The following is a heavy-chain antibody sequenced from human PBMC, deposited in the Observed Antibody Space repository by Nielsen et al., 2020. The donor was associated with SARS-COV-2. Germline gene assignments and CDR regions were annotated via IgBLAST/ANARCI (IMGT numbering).Heavy chain of an antibody. CDR3: ARGSGRSGYSWVHYHYYMDV. CDR1: GGSFSGYY. J-gene: IGHJ6*03. CDR2: INHSGST. Sequence: SETLSLTCAVYGGSFSGYYWSWIRQPPGKGLEWIGEINHSGSTNYNPSLKSRVTISVDTSNNQFSLRLSSVTAADTAVYYCARGSGRSGYSWVHYHYYMDVWGKGTTVTVSS. D-gene: IGHD3-3*01. V-gene: IGHV4-34*01.